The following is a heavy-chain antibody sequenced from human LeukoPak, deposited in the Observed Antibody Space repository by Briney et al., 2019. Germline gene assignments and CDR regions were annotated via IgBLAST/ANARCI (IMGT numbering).Heavy chain of an antibody. Sequence: SETLSLTCTVSGGSISSSSYYWGWIRQPPGKGLEWIGRIYYSGSTYYNPSLKSRVTISADTSNNQFSLKLTSVTAADTAVYYCARGVRNRDAFDIWGQGTMVTVSS. V-gene: IGHV4-39*07. CDR1: GGSISSSSYY. CDR3: ARGVRNRDAFDI. J-gene: IGHJ3*02. CDR2: IYYSGST. D-gene: IGHD1-14*01.